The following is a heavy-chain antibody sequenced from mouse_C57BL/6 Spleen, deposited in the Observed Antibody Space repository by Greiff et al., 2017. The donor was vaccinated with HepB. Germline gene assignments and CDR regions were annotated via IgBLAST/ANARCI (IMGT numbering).Heavy chain of an antibody. Sequence: EVQLQQSGPELVKPGASVKISCKASGYTFTDYYMNWVKQSHGKSLEWIGDINPNNGGTSYNQKFKGKATVTVDKSSSTAYMELRSLTSEDSAVYYCARRYDRAMDYWGQGTSVTVSS. CDR3: ARRYDRAMDY. D-gene: IGHD2-3*01. CDR1: GYTFTDYY. V-gene: IGHV1-26*01. CDR2: INPNNGGT. J-gene: IGHJ4*01.